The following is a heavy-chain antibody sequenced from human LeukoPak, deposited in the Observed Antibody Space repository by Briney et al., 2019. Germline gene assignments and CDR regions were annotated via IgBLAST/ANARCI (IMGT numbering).Heavy chain of an antibody. J-gene: IGHJ4*02. V-gene: IGHV3-74*01. CDR1: GFTFSSYW. CDR3: ARDSPYYYDSSGFDY. CDR2: INSDGSST. D-gene: IGHD3-22*01. Sequence: GGSLRLSCAASGFTFSSYWMHWVRQAPGEGLVWVSRINSDGSSTSYADSVKGRFTISRDNAKNTLYLQMNSLRAEDTAVYYCARDSPYYYDSSGFDYWGQGTLVTVSS.